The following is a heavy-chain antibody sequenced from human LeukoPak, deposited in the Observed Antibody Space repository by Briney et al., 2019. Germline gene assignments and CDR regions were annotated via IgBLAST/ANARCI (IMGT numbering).Heavy chain of an antibody. CDR1: GFTFSSYV. D-gene: IGHD3-10*01. Sequence: GGSLRLSCAASGFTFSSYVVHWVRQAPGKGLEWVAVISSDGGSTYYADSVKGRFTISRDNSKNSLYLQMNGLRAEDTAVYYCARGPYYGSGSLDYFDYWGQGTLVTVSS. CDR2: ISSDGGST. V-gene: IGHV3-30*04. CDR3: ARGPYYGSGSLDYFDY. J-gene: IGHJ4*02.